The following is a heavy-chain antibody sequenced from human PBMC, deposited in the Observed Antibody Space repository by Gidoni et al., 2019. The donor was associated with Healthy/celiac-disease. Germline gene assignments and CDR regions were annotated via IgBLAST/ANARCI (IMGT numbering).Heavy chain of an antibody. CDR2: IFSNDEI. CDR3: ARITSRYYYGMDV. Sequence: QVTLKESGPVLVKPTEPLTLTCTVSGFSLGNARLGVSWIRQPPGKALEWIAHIFSNDEISYSTSLKRRLTSSKDTSKSQVVLTMTNMDPVDTATYYCARITSRYYYGMDVWGQGTTVTVSS. J-gene: IGHJ6*02. CDR1: GFSLGNARLG. D-gene: IGHD1-26*01. V-gene: IGHV2-26*01.